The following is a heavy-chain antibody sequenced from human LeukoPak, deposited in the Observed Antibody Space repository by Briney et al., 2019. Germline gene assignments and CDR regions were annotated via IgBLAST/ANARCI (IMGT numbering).Heavy chain of an antibody. Sequence: ASVKVSCKASGYTFTGYYMHWVRQAPGKGLEWMGGFDPEDGETIYAQKFQGRVTMTEDTSTDTAYMELSSLRSEDAAVYYCATSAVDWGYAFDIWGQGTMVTVSS. CDR2: FDPEDGET. D-gene: IGHD3/OR15-3a*01. CDR1: GYTFTGYY. V-gene: IGHV1-24*01. J-gene: IGHJ3*02. CDR3: ATSAVDWGYAFDI.